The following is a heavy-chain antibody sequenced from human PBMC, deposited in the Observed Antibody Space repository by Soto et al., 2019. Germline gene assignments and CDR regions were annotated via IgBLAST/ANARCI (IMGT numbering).Heavy chain of an antibody. Sequence: GGSLRLSCAASGFAFISYGMHWCGHTPGQGLEWVAVIWYDGSNKYYADSVKGRFTISRDNSKNTLYLQMNSLRAEDTAVYYCARVRATLGACDIWGQGTMVTVSS. CDR1: GFAFISYG. V-gene: IGHV3-33*01. D-gene: IGHD2-15*01. J-gene: IGHJ3*02. CDR3: ARVRATLGACDI. CDR2: IWYDGSNK.